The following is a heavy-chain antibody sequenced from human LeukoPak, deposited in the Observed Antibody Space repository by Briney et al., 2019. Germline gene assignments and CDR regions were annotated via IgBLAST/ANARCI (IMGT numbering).Heavy chain of an antibody. D-gene: IGHD5-12*01. CDR1: GITFSSYS. V-gene: IGHV3-21*01. CDR3: ARDLTRVEMATWYSFDY. J-gene: IGHJ4*02. CDR2: ISSTSSYI. Sequence: GGSLRLSCAASGITFSSYSMNWVRQAPGKGLEWVSSISSTSSYIYYADSVKGRFTISRDNAKNSLYLQMNGLRAEDTAVYSCARDLTRVEMATWYSFDYWGQGTLVTVSS.